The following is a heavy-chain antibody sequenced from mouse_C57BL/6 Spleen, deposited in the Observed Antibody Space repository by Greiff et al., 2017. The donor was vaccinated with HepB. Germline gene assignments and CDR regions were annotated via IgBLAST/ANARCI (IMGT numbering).Heavy chain of an antibody. Sequence: EVKLVESGGGLVKPGGSLKLSCAASGFTFSSYAMSWVRQTPEKRLEWVATISDGGSYTYYPDNVKGRFTISRDNAKNNLYLQMSHRKSEDTAMYYCARDQLTGNYFDYWGQGTTLTVSS. V-gene: IGHV5-4*01. CDR1: GFTFSSYA. J-gene: IGHJ2*01. CDR2: ISDGGSYT. CDR3: ARDQLTGNYFDY. D-gene: IGHD4-1*01.